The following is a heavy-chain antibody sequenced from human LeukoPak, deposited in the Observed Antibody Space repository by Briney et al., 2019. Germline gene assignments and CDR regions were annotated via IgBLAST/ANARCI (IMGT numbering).Heavy chain of an antibody. D-gene: IGHD6-13*01. V-gene: IGHV4-59*01. CDR3: ARDPGSSWYVPAGWFDP. J-gene: IGHJ5*02. CDR1: GGSFSGYY. CDR2: IYYSGST. Sequence: SETLSLTCAVYGGSFSGYYWSWIRQPPGKGLEWIGYIYYSGSTNYNPSLKSRVTISVDTSKNQFSLKLSSVTAADTAVYYCARDPGSSWYVPAGWFDPWGQGTLVTVSS.